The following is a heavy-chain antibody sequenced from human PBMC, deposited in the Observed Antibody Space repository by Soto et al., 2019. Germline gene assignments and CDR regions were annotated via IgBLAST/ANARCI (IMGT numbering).Heavy chain of an antibody. J-gene: IGHJ4*02. CDR2: IWYDGSNK. CDR1: GFTFSDHG. D-gene: IGHD2-15*01. CDR3: ARGGYCGGDTCSPNDY. V-gene: IGHV3-33*01. Sequence: QVQLVESGGGVVQPGRSLRLSCAASGFTFSDHGMHWVRQAPGKGLEWVAVIWYDGSNKYYADSVEGRFTISRDTSKHTLYLQMNSLRAEDTAVYYCARGGYCGGDTCSPNDYWGQGTLVTVSS.